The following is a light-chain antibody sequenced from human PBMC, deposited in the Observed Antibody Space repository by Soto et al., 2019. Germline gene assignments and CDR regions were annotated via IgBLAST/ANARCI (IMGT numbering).Light chain of an antibody. V-gene: IGKV1-27*01. CDR3: LKYSCARRT. J-gene: IGKJ3*01. CDR1: QGISTY. Sequence: DIQMTQSPSSLSASVGDRVTITCRASQGISTYLAWYQQKTGKVPKLLIYAASTLQSGVPSRFSGSVSGTDFPLTISRQQPQAVAPDYCLKYSCARRTFDHRTKVDIK. CDR2: AAS.